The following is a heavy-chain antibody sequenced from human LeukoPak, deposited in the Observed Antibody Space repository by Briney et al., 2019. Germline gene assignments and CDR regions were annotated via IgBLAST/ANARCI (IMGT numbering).Heavy chain of an antibody. CDR1: GFTFSSYE. D-gene: IGHD2-21*02. J-gene: IGHJ4*02. V-gene: IGHV3-48*03. Sequence: GGSLRLSCAASGFTFSSYEMNWVRQAPGKGLEWVSYISSSGRTFYYADSVKGRFTISRDNGKNSLYLQMNSLRVEDTAVYYCARGVGGDRDYWGQGTLVTVSS. CDR3: ARGVGGDRDY. CDR2: ISSSGRTF.